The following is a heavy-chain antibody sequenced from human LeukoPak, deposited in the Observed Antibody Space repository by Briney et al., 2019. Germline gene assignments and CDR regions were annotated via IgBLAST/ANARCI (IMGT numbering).Heavy chain of an antibody. CDR1: GYTFTSYG. J-gene: IGHJ4*02. CDR2: ISAYNCNT. V-gene: IGHV1-18*01. Sequence: ASVNVSYTASGYTFTSYGISWVRQAPGQGHEGMGWISAYNCNTNYAQKLQGRVTMATDTSTSTAYMELRSLRSDDTAVYYCARDDSVWFGELSHDYWGQGTLVTVSS. CDR3: ARDDSVWFGELSHDY. D-gene: IGHD3-10*01.